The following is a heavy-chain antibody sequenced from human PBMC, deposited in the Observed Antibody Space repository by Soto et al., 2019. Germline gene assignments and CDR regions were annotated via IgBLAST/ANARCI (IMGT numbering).Heavy chain of an antibody. CDR3: ARPGSFSGWYYFDY. J-gene: IGHJ4*02. Sequence: SETLSLTCTVSGDSISSYYWSWIRQPPGKGLEWIGYIYYSGSTNYNPSLKSRVTISVDTSKNQFSLKLTSVTAADTAVYYCARPGSFSGWYYFDYWGPGTLVTVSS. CDR1: GDSISSYY. CDR2: IYYSGST. D-gene: IGHD6-19*01. V-gene: IGHV4-59*08.